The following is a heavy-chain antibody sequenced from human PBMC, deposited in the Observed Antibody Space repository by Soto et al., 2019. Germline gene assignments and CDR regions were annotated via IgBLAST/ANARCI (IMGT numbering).Heavy chain of an antibody. D-gene: IGHD3-3*01. J-gene: IGHJ3*01. CDR2: SYSGGST. CDR1: GFTVSTKY. Sequence: PGGSLRLSCAASGFTVSTKYMSWVRQAPGKGLEWVSVSYSGGSTFYADSVRGSFTISRDNSKNTVTLQMNSLRGEDTAVYYCVRVRLVTIFGLALPHDAFDLWGQGTMVTVSS. V-gene: IGHV3-66*01. CDR3: VRVRLVTIFGLALPHDAFDL.